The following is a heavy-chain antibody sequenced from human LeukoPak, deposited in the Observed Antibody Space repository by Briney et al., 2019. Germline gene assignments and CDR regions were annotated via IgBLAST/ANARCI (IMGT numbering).Heavy chain of an antibody. CDR2: ISYDGSNK. CDR1: GFTFSNYW. V-gene: IGHV3-30*18. D-gene: IGHD3-9*01. J-gene: IGHJ4*02. Sequence: GGSLRLSCAASGFTFSNYWVHWVRQAPGKGLEWVAVISYDGSNKYYADSVKGRFTISRDNSKNTLYLQMNSLRAEDTAVYYCAKDVRYFDWLLPDYWGEGTLVTVSS. CDR3: AKDVRYFDWLLPDY.